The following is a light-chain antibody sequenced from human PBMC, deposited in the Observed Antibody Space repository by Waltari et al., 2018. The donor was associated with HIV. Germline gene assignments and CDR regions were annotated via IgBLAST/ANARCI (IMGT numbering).Light chain of an antibody. J-gene: IGKJ2*01. CDR3: QQCYSTPYT. CDR1: QSVLSSSNNKNY. V-gene: IGKV4-1*01. CDR2: WAS. Sequence: DIVMTQSPDSLAVSLGERATINCKSSQSVLSSSNNKNYLTWYQQKPGQPPKLLLFWASTRQSGVPDRFSGSGSGADFTLTISSLQAEDVAVYYCQQCYSTPYTFG.